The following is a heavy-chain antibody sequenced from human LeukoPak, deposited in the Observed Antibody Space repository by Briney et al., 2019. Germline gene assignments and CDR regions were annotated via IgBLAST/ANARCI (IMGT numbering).Heavy chain of an antibody. Sequence: GGSLRLSCAASGFTFSTYSVTWVRQTPGKGLEWISYISSGSSSMYYADSVKGRFTISRDNAKNSLYLQMNSLRDEATAVYYCLGWYFNYWGQGTLVTVSS. CDR3: LGWYFNY. J-gene: IGHJ4*02. CDR1: GFTFSTYS. V-gene: IGHV3-48*02. CDR2: ISSGSSSM. D-gene: IGHD6-19*01.